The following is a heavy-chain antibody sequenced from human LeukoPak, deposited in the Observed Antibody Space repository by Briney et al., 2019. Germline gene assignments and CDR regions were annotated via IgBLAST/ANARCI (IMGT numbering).Heavy chain of an antibody. CDR2: ISGSGGST. J-gene: IGHJ5*02. CDR3: AKDRDYYGSGSLFDP. Sequence: GGSLRLSCAASGFTFISYGMQWVRQAPGKGLEWVSAISGSGGSTYYADSVKGRFTISRDNSKNTLYLQMNSLRAEDTAVYYCAKDRDYYGSGSLFDPWGQGTLVTVSS. D-gene: IGHD3-10*01. V-gene: IGHV3-23*01. CDR1: GFTFISYG.